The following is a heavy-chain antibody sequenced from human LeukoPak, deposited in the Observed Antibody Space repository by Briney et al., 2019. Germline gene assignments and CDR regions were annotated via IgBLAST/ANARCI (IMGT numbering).Heavy chain of an antibody. CDR2: ITPNSGGT. Sequence: GASVKVSCKASGYTFTGYYMHWVRQAPGQGLEWMGWITPNSGGTNYAQKFQGRVTMTRDTAISTAYMELSRLRSDDTAVYYCARVIGGQPKYRNEAGYYCYMDVWGKGTTVTISS. D-gene: IGHD2/OR15-2a*01. CDR1: GYTFTGYY. J-gene: IGHJ6*03. CDR3: ARVIGGQPKYRNEAGYYCYMDV. V-gene: IGHV1-2*02.